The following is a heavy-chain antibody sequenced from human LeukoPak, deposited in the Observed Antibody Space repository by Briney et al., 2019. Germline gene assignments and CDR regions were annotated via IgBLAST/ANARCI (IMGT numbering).Heavy chain of an antibody. D-gene: IGHD2-2*02. CDR1: GFTFSSYS. V-gene: IGHV3-21*01. CDR2: ISSSSSYI. J-gene: IGHJ4*02. Sequence: PGGSLRLSCAASGFTFSSYSMNWVRQAPGKGLEWVSSISSSSSYIYYADSVKGRFTISRDNAKNSLYLQMNSLRAEDTAVYYCARGASPEEAVVVPAAIDYWGQGTLVTVSS. CDR3: ARGASPEEAVVVPAAIDY.